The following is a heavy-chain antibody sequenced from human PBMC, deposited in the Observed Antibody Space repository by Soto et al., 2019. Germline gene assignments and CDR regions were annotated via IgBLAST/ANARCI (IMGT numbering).Heavy chain of an antibody. D-gene: IGHD3-3*01. V-gene: IGHV3-48*02. J-gene: IGHJ4*02. CDR2: ITDSSDTV. Sequence: GGAVRHYCVASGFSFSNYNMNWVRQAPGKGLEWVSYITDSSDTVHYADSVRGRFTISRDNAESSLYLQMNSLRDEDTAVYFCARDFGHGYYLDYWGRGTLVTVSS. CDR3: ARDFGHGYYLDY. CDR1: GFSFSNYN.